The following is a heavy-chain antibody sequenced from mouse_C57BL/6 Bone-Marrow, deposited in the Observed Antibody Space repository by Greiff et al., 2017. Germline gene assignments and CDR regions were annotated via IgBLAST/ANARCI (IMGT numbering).Heavy chain of an antibody. V-gene: IGHV1-75*01. CDR1: GYTFTDYY. CDR2: IFPGSGST. Sequence: QVQLQQSGPELVKPGASVKISCKASGYTFTDYYINWVKQRPGQGLEWIGWIFPGSGSTYYNEKIKGKATLTVDKSSSTAYMLLSSLTSEDSAVYFCARARGPYYYGSSYYFDYWGQGTTLTVSS. CDR3: ARARGPYYYGSSYYFDY. D-gene: IGHD1-1*01. J-gene: IGHJ2*01.